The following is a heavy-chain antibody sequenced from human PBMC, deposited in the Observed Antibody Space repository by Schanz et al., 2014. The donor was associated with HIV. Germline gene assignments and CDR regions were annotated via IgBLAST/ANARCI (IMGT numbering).Heavy chain of an antibody. CDR3: ARENWDVANGYS. Sequence: EVQLVESGGGLVQPGGSLRLSCAASGFIFRNFWMTWVRQVPGKGLEWVAHIKTDGSEQRYVDSVKGRFTISRDNAKNSVYLQMNSLRGEDTAVYYCARENWDVANGYSWGQGVLVIVSA. CDR1: GFIFRNFW. J-gene: IGHJ5*02. V-gene: IGHV3-7*01. D-gene: IGHD1-1*01. CDR2: IKTDGSEQ.